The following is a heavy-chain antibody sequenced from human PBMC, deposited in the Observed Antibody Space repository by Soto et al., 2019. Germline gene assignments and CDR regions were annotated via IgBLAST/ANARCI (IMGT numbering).Heavy chain of an antibody. CDR3: ARDLVPGYSGFSDY. J-gene: IGHJ4*02. CDR2: ISAYNGNT. Sequence: GASVKVSCKTSGYTFSNYCINWVRQAPGQGLEWMGWISAYNGNTNFAQKLQGRVSLTTDTSSTTAYMELRSLTSDDTAVYYCARDLVPGYSGFSDYWGQGTLVTVSS. D-gene: IGHD2-2*03. V-gene: IGHV1-18*01. CDR1: GYTFSNYC.